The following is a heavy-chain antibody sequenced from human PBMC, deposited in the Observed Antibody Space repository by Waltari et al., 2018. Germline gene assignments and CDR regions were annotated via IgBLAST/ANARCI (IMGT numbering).Heavy chain of an antibody. V-gene: IGHV1-58*02. CDR1: GFTFTSSA. Sequence: QMQLVQSGPEVKKPGTSVTVSCKASGFTFTSSAMQWVRQARGQRLEWIGWMVVGSGNTNYAQKFQERVTITRDMSTSTAYMELSSLRSEDMAVYYCAAVGLGGEYKDYWGQGTLVTVSS. J-gene: IGHJ4*02. CDR2: MVVGSGNT. D-gene: IGHD3-16*01. CDR3: AAVGLGGEYKDY.